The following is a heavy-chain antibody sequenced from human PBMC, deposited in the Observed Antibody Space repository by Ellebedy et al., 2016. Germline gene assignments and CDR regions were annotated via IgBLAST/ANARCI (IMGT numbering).Heavy chain of an antibody. V-gene: IGHV3-74*01. CDR1: GFTLSGFW. CDR2: INSDGRST. Sequence: GESLKISCAASGFTLSGFWMHWARQVPGKGLVWVSRINSDGRSTNYADSVKGRFTISRDNAKNMLYLEMNRLRAEDTAVYYCVANVAVAGTLHWGQGILVTVSS. J-gene: IGHJ4*02. D-gene: IGHD6-19*01. CDR3: VANVAVAGTLH.